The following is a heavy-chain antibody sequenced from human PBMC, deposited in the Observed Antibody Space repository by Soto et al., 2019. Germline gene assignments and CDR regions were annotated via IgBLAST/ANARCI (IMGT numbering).Heavy chain of an antibody. CDR2: IIPMFGTT. D-gene: IGHD2-15*01. CDR3: PRGVIVLAGRDQYAMDD. CDR1: VGTFKTYG. V-gene: IGHV1-69*12. J-gene: IGHJ6*02. Sequence: QVQLVQSGADVKEPGSSVKVSCKPSVGTFKTYGITWVRQAPGQGLEWMGGIIPMFGTTNYAQQFQGRVTITAHDFTSTAYMDQSSLRADDTPVYYGPRGVIVLAGRDQYAMDDWGQGTSVAVSS.